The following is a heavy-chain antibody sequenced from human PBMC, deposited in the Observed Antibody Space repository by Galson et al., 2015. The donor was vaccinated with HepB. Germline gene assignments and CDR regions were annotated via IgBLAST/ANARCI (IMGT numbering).Heavy chain of an antibody. J-gene: IGHJ4*02. CDR2: ILHDAHNR. CDR1: GFPFSNYA. V-gene: IGHV3-30*04. D-gene: IGHD3-10*01. Sequence: SLRLSCAASGFPFSNYAMHWVRQTPGKGLEWMTVILHDAHNRYYADSVEGRFTVSRDNSKNTVYLQMISLRPEDTAMYYCARRAGASGGFSFDYWGQGSLVTVSS. CDR3: ARRAGASGGFSFDY.